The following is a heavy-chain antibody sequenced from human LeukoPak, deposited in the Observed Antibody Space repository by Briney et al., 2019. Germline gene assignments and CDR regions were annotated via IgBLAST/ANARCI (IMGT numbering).Heavy chain of an antibody. CDR3: AKALLVAPYDS. J-gene: IGHJ4*02. D-gene: IGHD2-2*01. CDR2: IRNSSSTK. Sequence: GGPVRLSCGVCGFTFRSYRVNGVPGSPGEGGVWVAYIRNSSSTKYYADSVKGRFTISRDNSKNTLYLQMNSLRAEDTAVYYCAKALLVAPYDSWGQGTLVTVSS. V-gene: IGHV3-48*01. CDR1: GFTFRSYR.